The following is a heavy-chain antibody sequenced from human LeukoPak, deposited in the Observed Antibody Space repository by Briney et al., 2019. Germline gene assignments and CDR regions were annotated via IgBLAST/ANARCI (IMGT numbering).Heavy chain of an antibody. D-gene: IGHD3-22*01. V-gene: IGHV1-69*13. Sequence: VASVTVSCTASGGTFSSYAISWVRQAPGQGLEWMGGIIPIFGTANYAQKFQGRVTITADESTSTAYMELSSLRSEDTAVYYCATVLIDYYDTTVVYFDYWGQGTLVTVSS. CDR2: IIPIFGTA. CDR1: GGTFSSYA. CDR3: ATVLIDYYDTTVVYFDY. J-gene: IGHJ4*02.